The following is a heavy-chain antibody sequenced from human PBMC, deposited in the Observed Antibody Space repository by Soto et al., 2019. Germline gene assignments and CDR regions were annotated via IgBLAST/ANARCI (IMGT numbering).Heavy chain of an antibody. CDR2: ISSSGITI. J-gene: IGHJ6*02. V-gene: IGHV3-48*03. D-gene: IGHD6-19*01. CDR3: ERDGYDPGLVPGVGPELHNYYYYGMGV. Sequence: GGSLRLSCAASGFTFSRYEMNWVRQAPGKGLEWVSYISSSGITIYYADSGKGRFTISRDNAKNSLYLQMNSLRAEDTAVYYCERDGYDPGLVPGVGPELHNYYYYGMGVWGQGTTVTVSS. CDR1: GFTFSRYE.